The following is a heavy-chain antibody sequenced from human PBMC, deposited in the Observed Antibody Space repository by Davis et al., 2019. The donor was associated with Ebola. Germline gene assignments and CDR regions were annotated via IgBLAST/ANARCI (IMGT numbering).Heavy chain of an antibody. CDR3: ARSYYYDSSGYYLDY. D-gene: IGHD3-22*01. Sequence: ASVKVSCKASGYTFTSYGISWVRQAPGQGLEWMGWISAYNGNTNYAQKLQGRVTMTTDTSTSTAYMELRNQRSDDTAVYYCARSYYYDSSGYYLDYWGQGTLVTVSS. CDR2: ISAYNGNT. J-gene: IGHJ4*02. V-gene: IGHV1-18*01. CDR1: GYTFTSYG.